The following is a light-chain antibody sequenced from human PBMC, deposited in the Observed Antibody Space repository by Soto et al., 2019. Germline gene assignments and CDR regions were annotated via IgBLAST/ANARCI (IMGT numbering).Light chain of an antibody. V-gene: IGKV3-11*01. J-gene: IGKJ1*01. CDR3: QQRSHWPVT. CDR1: QSVSSY. CDR2: DAS. Sequence: EIVLTQSPATLSLCPGERATLSCRASQSVSSYLAWYQQKPGQAPRLLIYDASNRATGIPARFSGSGSGTDFTLTISSLEPEDFAVYYCQQRSHWPVTFGQGTKVDIK.